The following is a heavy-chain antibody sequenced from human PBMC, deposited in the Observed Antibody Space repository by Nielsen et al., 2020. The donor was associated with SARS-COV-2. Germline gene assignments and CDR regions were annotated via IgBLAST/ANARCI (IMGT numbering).Heavy chain of an antibody. J-gene: IGHJ4*02. CDR1: GFSLSTSGVG. V-gene: IGHV2-5*01. D-gene: IGHD2-15*01. CDR3: AHRGWYCSGGSCFDY. CDR2: IYWNDDK. Sequence: SGPTLVKPTQTLTLACTFSGFSLSTSGVGVGWIRQPPGKALEWLALIYWNDDKRYSPSLKSRLTITKDTSKNQVVLTMTNMDPVDTATYYCAHRGWYCSGGSCFDYWGQGTLVTVSS.